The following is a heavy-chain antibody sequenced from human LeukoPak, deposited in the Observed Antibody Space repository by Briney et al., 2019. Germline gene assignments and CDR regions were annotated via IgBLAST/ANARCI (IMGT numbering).Heavy chain of an antibody. V-gene: IGHV3-20*04. CDR1: GFTFDDYG. CDR2: INWNGGST. D-gene: IGHD6-19*01. J-gene: IGHJ1*01. CDR3: ARETVAVAGPEYFQH. Sequence: GGSLRLSCAASGFTFDDYGMSWVRQAPGKGLEWVSGINWNGGSTGYADSVKGRFTISRDNAKNSLYLRMNSLRAEDTALYYCARETVAVAGPEYFQHWGQGTLVTVSS.